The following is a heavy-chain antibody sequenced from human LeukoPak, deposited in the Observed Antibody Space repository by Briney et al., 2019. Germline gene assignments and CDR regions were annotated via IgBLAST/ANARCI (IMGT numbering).Heavy chain of an antibody. Sequence: PGGSLRLSCAASGFTFSSYAMSWVRQAPGKGLEWVSAISGSGGSTYYADSVKGRFTISRDNSKNTLYLQMTSLRAEDTAVYYCAKDWVNSGYDPRLFDYWGQGTLVTVSS. J-gene: IGHJ4*02. D-gene: IGHD5-12*01. V-gene: IGHV3-23*01. CDR1: GFTFSSYA. CDR3: AKDWVNSGYDPRLFDY. CDR2: ISGSGGST.